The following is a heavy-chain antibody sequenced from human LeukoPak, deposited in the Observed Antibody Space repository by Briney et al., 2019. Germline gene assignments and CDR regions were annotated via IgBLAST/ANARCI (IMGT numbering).Heavy chain of an antibody. Sequence: SETLSLTCTVSGGSISSHHWSWIRQPPGKGLEWIAYLIDSVNTKDNPSLQSRLTLSADTPRNQFSLRLSSVTAADTAVYYCATLKRGSIYGYFDFWGQGIKVTVSS. CDR3: ATLKRGSIYGYFDF. CDR1: GGSISSHH. CDR2: LIDSVNT. V-gene: IGHV4-59*11. D-gene: IGHD5-18*01. J-gene: IGHJ4*02.